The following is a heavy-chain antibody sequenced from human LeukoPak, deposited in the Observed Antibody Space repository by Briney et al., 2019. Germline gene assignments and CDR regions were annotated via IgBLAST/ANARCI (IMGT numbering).Heavy chain of an antibody. CDR2: IYYTGTT. Sequence: SETLSLTCTVSGGSINNYYWSWVRQPPGKGLEWLGYIYYTGTTNYNPSLKSRVTISIDTSKGQFSLKLRSVTAADTAVYYCARLDCSGGRCWGVDYWGQGTLVTVSS. J-gene: IGHJ4*02. V-gene: IGHV4-59*01. D-gene: IGHD2-15*01. CDR1: GGSINNYY. CDR3: ARLDCSGGRCWGVDY.